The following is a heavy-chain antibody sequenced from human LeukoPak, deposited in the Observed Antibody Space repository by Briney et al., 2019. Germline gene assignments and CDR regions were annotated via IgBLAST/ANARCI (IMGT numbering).Heavy chain of an antibody. Sequence: ASVKVSCKASGGTFSSYAISWVRQAPGQGLEWTGVILPIFGTANYAQKFQGRVTITSDESTSTAYMELSSLRSEDTAVYYCATTYCSGGSCYSPQGAFDIWGQGTMVTVSS. D-gene: IGHD2-15*01. CDR1: GGTFSSYA. V-gene: IGHV1-69*13. J-gene: IGHJ3*02. CDR2: ILPIFGTA. CDR3: ATTYCSGGSCYSPQGAFDI.